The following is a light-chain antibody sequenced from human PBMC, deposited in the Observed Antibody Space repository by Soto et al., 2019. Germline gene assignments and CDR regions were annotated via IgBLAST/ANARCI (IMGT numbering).Light chain of an antibody. J-gene: IGKJ1*01. CDR2: GAS. Sequence: AIGMTQSPSSLSASVGDTVTITCRASEGIGNDLAWYQQRPGKAPKLLIYGASALQNGVPSRFSGSGFGTHFTLTISGLQPEDFATYLCLQDFNYPRTFGQGTKVDIK. CDR3: LQDFNYPRT. V-gene: IGKV1-6*01. CDR1: EGIGND.